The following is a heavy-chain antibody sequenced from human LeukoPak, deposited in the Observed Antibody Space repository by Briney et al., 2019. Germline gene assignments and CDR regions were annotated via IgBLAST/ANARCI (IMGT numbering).Heavy chain of an antibody. V-gene: IGHV3-11*06. J-gene: IGHJ4*02. Sequence: GGSLRLSCAASGFTFSDYHMSWLRQAPGKGLEWVSYISSSSSYTKYADSVKGRFTISRDNAKNSLFLQMNSRRAEDTVVYYCARHDSSSSPSLYWGQGTLVSVSS. D-gene: IGHD6-6*01. CDR2: ISSSSSYT. CDR1: GFTFSDYH. CDR3: ARHDSSSSPSLY.